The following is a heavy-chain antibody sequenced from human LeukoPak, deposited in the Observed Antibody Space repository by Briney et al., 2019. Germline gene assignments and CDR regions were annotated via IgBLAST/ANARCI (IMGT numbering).Heavy chain of an antibody. Sequence: GRSLRLSCAASGFTFSSYAMHWVRQAPGKGLEWVAVISYDGSNKYYADSVKGRFTISRDNSKNTLYLQMNSLRAEDTAVYYCARDNCGSASCYHGYWGQGTLVTVSS. J-gene: IGHJ4*02. D-gene: IGHD2-2*01. V-gene: IGHV3-30*04. CDR3: ARDNCGSASCYHGY. CDR2: ISYDGSNK. CDR1: GFTFSSYA.